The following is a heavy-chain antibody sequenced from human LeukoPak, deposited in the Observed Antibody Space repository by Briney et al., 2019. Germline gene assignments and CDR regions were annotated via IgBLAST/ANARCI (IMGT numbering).Heavy chain of an antibody. J-gene: IGHJ5*02. CDR3: ARQAVIIPTGMEGPWFDP. CDR2: IYYAGSS. CDR1: GVSIKNYY. Sequence: SETLSLTCSVSGVSIKNYYWSWIRQPPGKGLEWITNIYYAGSSNYNPSLKSRVSVSIDASKNHLSLKLTSVTAADTAIYYCARQAVIIPTGMEGPWFDPWGQGTLVAVSS. D-gene: IGHD2/OR15-2a*01. V-gene: IGHV4-59*08.